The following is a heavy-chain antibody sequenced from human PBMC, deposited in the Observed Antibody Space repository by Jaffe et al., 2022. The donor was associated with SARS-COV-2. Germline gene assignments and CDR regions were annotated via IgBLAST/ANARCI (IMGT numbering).Heavy chain of an antibody. CDR3: ARHLRSSGWFDAFDI. V-gene: IGHV4-39*01. CDR2: IYYSGST. D-gene: IGHD6-19*01. CDR1: GGSISSSSYY. J-gene: IGHJ3*02. Sequence: QLQLQESGPGLVKPSETLSLTCTVSGGSISSSSYYWGWIRQPPGKGLEWIGSIYYSGSTYYNPSLKSRVTISVDTSKNQFSLKLSSVTAADTAVYYCARHLRSSGWFDAFDIWGQGTMVTVSS.